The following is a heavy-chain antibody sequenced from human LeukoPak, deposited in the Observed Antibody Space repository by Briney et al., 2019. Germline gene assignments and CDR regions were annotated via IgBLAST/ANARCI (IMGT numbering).Heavy chain of an antibody. D-gene: IGHD6-6*01. CDR2: ISSSGSYL. J-gene: IGHJ4*02. V-gene: IGHV3-21*01. CDR1: GFTFSSFS. Sequence: GGSLRLSCAASGFTFSSFSMNWVRQAPGKGLEWVSSISSSGSYLYYADSVKGRFTISRDNAKNSLYLQMNSLRAEDTAVYYCARAAIAARSHDYWGQGTLVTVSS. CDR3: ARAAIAARSHDY.